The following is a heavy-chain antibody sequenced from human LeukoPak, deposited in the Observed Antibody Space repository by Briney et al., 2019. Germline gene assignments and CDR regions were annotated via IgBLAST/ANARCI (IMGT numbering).Heavy chain of an antibody. CDR2: INSDGSGT. J-gene: IGHJ5*02. Sequence: GGSLRLSCAASGFTFSSYWMHWVRHAPGKGLVWVSRINSDGSGTSYADSVKGRFTISRDNAKNTLYLQMNSLRAEDTAVYYCATEYSSSWYNWFDPWGQGTLVTVSS. CDR3: ATEYSSSWYNWFDP. D-gene: IGHD6-13*01. CDR1: GFTFSSYW. V-gene: IGHV3-74*01.